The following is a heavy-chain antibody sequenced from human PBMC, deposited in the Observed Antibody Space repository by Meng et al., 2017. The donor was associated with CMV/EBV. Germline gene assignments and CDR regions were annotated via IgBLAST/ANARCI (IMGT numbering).Heavy chain of an antibody. D-gene: IGHD1-26*01. CDR3: ASGGGSYYGY. Sequence: GESLKISCAASEFTFSTYWIHWVRQAPGKGLVWVSRIDSDGSTTSYADSVKGRFTTSRDNAKKTLYLQMNSLRADDTAVYYCASGGGSYYGYWGQGTLVTVSS. CDR2: IDSDGSTT. J-gene: IGHJ4*02. CDR1: EFTFSTYW. V-gene: IGHV3-74*01.